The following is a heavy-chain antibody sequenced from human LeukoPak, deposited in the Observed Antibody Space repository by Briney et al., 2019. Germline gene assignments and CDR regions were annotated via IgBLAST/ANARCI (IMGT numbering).Heavy chain of an antibody. D-gene: IGHD2-15*01. J-gene: IGHJ6*03. CDR2: ISWNSGSI. CDR3: ARVLRYCSGGNCYSGGLGYMDV. CDR1: GFTLDDYA. V-gene: IGHV3-9*01. Sequence: PGGSLRLSCAASGFTLDDYAMHWVRQAPGKGLEWVSGISWNSGSIGYVDSVKGRFTISRDNAKNSLYLQMNSLRAEDTAVYYCARVLRYCSGGNCYSGGLGYMDVWGKGTTVTISS.